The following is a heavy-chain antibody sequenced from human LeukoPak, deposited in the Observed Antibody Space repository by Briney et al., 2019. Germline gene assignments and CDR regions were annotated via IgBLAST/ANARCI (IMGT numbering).Heavy chain of an antibody. J-gene: IGHJ4*02. D-gene: IGHD6-6*01. V-gene: IGHV3-48*03. CDR2: ISGSGNTI. CDR1: GFTFSSYE. Sequence: GGSLRLSCAASGFTFSSYEMNWVRQAPGKGLEWVSYISGSGNTIYYADSVKVRFTISRDNAKNSLYLQMNSLRGEDTAVYYCARLLGPARFEYYFDFWGQGTLVTVSS. CDR3: ARLLGPARFEYYFDF.